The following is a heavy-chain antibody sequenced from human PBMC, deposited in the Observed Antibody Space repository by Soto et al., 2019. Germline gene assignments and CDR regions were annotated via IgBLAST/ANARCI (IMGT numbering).Heavy chain of an antibody. CDR3: ARGNGSRGHAFDI. V-gene: IGHV1-2*04. Sequence: ASVKVSCKASGYTFTCYYMHWVRQAPGQGLEWMGWINPNSGGTNYAQKFQGWVTMTRDTSISTAYMELSRLRSDDTAVYYCARGNGSRGHAFDIWGQGTMVTVSS. D-gene: IGHD1-26*01. CDR2: INPNSGGT. J-gene: IGHJ3*02. CDR1: GYTFTCYY.